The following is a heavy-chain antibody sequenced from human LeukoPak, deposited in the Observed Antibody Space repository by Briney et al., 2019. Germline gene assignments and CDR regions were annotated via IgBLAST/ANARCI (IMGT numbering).Heavy chain of an antibody. CDR1: GGSISSYY. J-gene: IGHJ4*02. CDR2: IYYSGST. V-gene: IGHV4-59*08. D-gene: IGHD6-13*01. Sequence: SETLSLTCTVSGGSISSYYWSWIRQPPGKGLEWIGYIYYSGSTNYNPSLKSRVTISVDTSKNQFPLKLSSVTAADTAVYYCARHAAPGYSSSWYYFDYWGQGTLVTVSS. CDR3: ARHAAPGYSSSWYYFDY.